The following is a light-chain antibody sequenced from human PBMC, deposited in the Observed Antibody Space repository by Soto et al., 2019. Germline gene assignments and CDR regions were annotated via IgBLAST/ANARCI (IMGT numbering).Light chain of an antibody. Sequence: QSALTQPASVSGSPGQSITISCTGTSTDIGGYNFVSWYQQHSGKAPKLVIFEVTNRPSGVSNRFSGSKSGNTASLTISGLQAEDEADYYCSSYTSSSTLVFGGGTKLT. CDR2: EVT. V-gene: IGLV2-14*01. CDR3: SSYTSSSTLV. CDR1: STDIGGYNF. J-gene: IGLJ2*01.